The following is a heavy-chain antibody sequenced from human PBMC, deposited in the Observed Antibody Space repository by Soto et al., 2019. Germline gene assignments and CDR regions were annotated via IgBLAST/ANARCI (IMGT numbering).Heavy chain of an antibody. J-gene: IGHJ3*02. CDR2: INAGNGNT. Sequence: ASVKVSCKASGYTFTSYAMHWVRQAPGQRLEWMGWINAGNGNTKYAQKFQGRVTMTRDTSASTAYMELRSLRSDDTAVYYCARDRSDIVVVVAAADAFDIWGQGTMVTVSS. V-gene: IGHV1-3*01. CDR3: ARDRSDIVVVVAAADAFDI. CDR1: GYTFTSYA. D-gene: IGHD2-15*01.